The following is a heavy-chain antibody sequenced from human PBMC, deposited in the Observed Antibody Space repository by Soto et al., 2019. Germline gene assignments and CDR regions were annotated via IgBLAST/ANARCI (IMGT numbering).Heavy chain of an antibody. CDR1: GFTFSNAW. V-gene: IGHV3-15*07. J-gene: IGHJ4*02. CDR3: TTDIIAYGFPRY. CDR2: IKSKTDGGTT. D-gene: IGHD3-10*01. Sequence: PGGSLRLSCAASGFTFSNAWTNWVRQAPGKGLEWVGRIKSKTDGGTTGYAAPVKGRFTISRDDSKNTLYLKMNSLKTEDTAVYYCTTDIIAYGFPRYWGQGTLVTVSS.